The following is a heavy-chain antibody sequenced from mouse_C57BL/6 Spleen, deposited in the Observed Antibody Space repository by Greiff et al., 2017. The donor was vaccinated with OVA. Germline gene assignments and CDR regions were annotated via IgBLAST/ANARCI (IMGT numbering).Heavy chain of an antibody. Sequence: SGPELVKPGASVKISCKASGYTFTDYYMNWVKQSHGKSLEWIGDINPNNGGTSYNQKFKGKATLTVDKSSSTAYMELRSLTSEDSAVYYCARFYDYTWFAYWGQGTLVTVSA. CDR2: INPNNGGT. V-gene: IGHV1-26*01. CDR3: ARFYDYTWFAY. CDR1: GYTFTDYY. J-gene: IGHJ3*01. D-gene: IGHD2-4*01.